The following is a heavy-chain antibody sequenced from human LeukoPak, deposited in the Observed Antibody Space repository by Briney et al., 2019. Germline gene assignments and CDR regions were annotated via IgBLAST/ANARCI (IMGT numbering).Heavy chain of an antibody. V-gene: IGHV1-2*02. CDR1: GGTFSNYA. J-gene: IGHJ4*02. CDR3: ARAPSIRVITNFDY. CDR2: INPNSGGT. Sequence: ASVKVSCKASGGTFSNYAISWVRQAPGQGLEWMGWINPNSGGTNYAQKFQGRVTMTRDTSISTAYMELSRLRSDDTAVYYCARAPSIRVITNFDYWGQGTLVTVSS. D-gene: IGHD3-16*02.